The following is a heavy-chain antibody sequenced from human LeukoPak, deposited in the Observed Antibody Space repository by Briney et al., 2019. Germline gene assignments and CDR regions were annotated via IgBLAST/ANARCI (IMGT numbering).Heavy chain of an antibody. D-gene: IGHD5-18*01. J-gene: IGHJ4*02. Sequence: PGGSLRLFCAASGFTFSSYAMHWVRQAPGKGLEWVAVISYDGSNKYYADSVKGRFTISRDNSKNTLYLQMNSLRAEDTAVYYCARDVPWGYGIFDYWGQGTLVTVSS. CDR2: ISYDGSNK. CDR1: GFTFSSYA. V-gene: IGHV3-30-3*01. CDR3: ARDVPWGYGIFDY.